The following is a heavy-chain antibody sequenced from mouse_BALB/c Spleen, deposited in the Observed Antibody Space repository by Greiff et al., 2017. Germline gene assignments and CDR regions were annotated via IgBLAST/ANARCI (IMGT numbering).Heavy chain of an antibody. V-gene: IGHV2-6-2*01. D-gene: IGHD2-3*01. J-gene: IGHJ4*01. CDR1: GFSLTSYG. CDR2: IWSDGST. CDR3: ARHYGGYSCCAMDY. Sequence: VKLVESGPDLVAPSQSLSITCTVSGFSLTSYGVHWVRQPPGKGLEWLVVIWSDGSTTYNSALKSRLSTSKDNSKSQVFLKMNSLQTDDTAMYYCARHYGGYSCCAMDYWGEGTSVTVSS.